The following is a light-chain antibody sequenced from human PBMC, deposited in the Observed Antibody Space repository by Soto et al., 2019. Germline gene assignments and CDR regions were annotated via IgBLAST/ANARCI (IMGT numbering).Light chain of an antibody. CDR3: HQYGYSPPWT. CDR1: QSITSRY. V-gene: IGKV3-20*01. J-gene: IGKJ1*01. Sequence: EIVLTQSPGTLSLSPGERATLSCRASQSITSRYLAWYQQKPGQALRLLIYGVSGRATGIPDRFSGSGSGTDFTLTISRLEPEDFAVYYCHQYGYSPPWTFGQGTKVEIK. CDR2: GVS.